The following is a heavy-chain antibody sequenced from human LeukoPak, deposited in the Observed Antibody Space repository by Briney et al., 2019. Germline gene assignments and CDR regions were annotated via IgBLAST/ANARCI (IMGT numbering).Heavy chain of an antibody. Sequence: ASVKVSCKASRYTFSDYYILWVRQAPGHGLEWMGGINPNSGGRNYAQKFQGRVTMTRDTSINTAYMDLSRLRSDDSAVYYCARSRGGELLFDYWGQGTLVTVSS. CDR1: RYTFSDYY. J-gene: IGHJ4*02. CDR3: ARSRGGELLFDY. V-gene: IGHV1-2*02. CDR2: INPNSGGR. D-gene: IGHD3-16*01.